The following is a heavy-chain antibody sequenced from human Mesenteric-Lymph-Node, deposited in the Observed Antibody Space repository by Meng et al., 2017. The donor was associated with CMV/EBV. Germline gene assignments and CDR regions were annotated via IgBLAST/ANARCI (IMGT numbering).Heavy chain of an antibody. CDR1: GVSVTSGAYH. CDR3: AKSRSSTPGIVDD. Sequence: VQRQRSGPGLVKPSETLSLPCIVSGVSVTSGAYHWSWIRQSPGKGLEWIGYIYGTGITIYNPSLKSRVTILLETSKNQFSLKLNSVTTADTAVYYCAKSRSSTPGIVDDWGQGTLVTVSS. J-gene: IGHJ4*02. CDR2: IYGTGIT. V-gene: IGHV4-61*08. D-gene: IGHD2/OR15-2a*01.